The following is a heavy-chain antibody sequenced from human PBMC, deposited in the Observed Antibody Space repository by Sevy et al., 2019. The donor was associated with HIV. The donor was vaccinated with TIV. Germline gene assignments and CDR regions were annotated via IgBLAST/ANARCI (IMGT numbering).Heavy chain of an antibody. CDR1: GFTLNSYW. CDR2: IKQDGSVK. D-gene: IGHD6-13*01. J-gene: IGHJ4*02. V-gene: IGHV3-7*01. Sequence: GGCLRLSCVASGFTLNSYWMSWVRQAPGKGLEWVANIKQDGSVKYYVDSVKGRFTISRDNARNLLYLQMNSVRVTDTALYYCVRAIAADGSFWGQGTLVTVSS. CDR3: VRAIAADGSF.